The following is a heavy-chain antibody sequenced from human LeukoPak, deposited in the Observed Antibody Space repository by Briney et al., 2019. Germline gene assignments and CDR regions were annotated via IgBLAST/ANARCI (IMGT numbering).Heavy chain of an antibody. V-gene: IGHV3-23*01. D-gene: IGHD1-14*01. CDR1: GFTFSSYA. Sequence: HPGGSLRLSCAASGFTFSSYAMSWVRQAPGKGLEWVSAISGSGGNTYYADSVKGRFTISRDNSKNTLYLQMNSLRAEDTAVYYCAKDHPGGLGGLSFDYWGQGTLVTVSS. CDR3: AKDHPGGLGGLSFDY. CDR2: ISGSGGNT. J-gene: IGHJ4*02.